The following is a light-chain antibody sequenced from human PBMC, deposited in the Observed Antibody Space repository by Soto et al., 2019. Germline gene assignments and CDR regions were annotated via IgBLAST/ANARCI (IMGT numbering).Light chain of an antibody. Sequence: EIEWTQSPATLSLSPGETATLSCRAIQNVDKFLAWYQQRPGQPPRLLIFDSSNRATGVPVRFSGSGSGTVFTLTIGSLEPEDSAVYYCQQRKNWPPITFGQGTRLEIK. J-gene: IGKJ5*01. V-gene: IGKV3-11*01. CDR3: QQRKNWPPIT. CDR2: DSS. CDR1: QNVDKF.